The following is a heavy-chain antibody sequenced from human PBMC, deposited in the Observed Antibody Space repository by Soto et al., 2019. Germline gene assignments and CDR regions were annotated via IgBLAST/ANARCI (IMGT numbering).Heavy chain of an antibody. Sequence: ASVKVSFKASGYIFNNYVLHWVRQAPGQGLEWVGWINAGTGYTKYSQKFQDRVTITRDTSATTVYMVLYRLRSEDTAIYYCARVPASTVLTHYFDYWGQGILVTVSS. D-gene: IGHD4-4*01. CDR1: GYIFNNYV. CDR2: INAGTGYT. V-gene: IGHV1-3*01. J-gene: IGHJ4*02. CDR3: ARVPASTVLTHYFDY.